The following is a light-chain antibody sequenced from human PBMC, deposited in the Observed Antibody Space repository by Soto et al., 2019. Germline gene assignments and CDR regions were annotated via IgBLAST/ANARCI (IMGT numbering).Light chain of an antibody. Sequence: EIVLTQSPGTLSLSPGERATLSCRASQSVSRSYLAWYQQKPGQAPRLLIYGASIRATGIPDRYSGSGSGTDFTLTTSSLEPQDFAVYYCQHDDSSPGFTLGPGTKVDIK. CDR2: GAS. CDR1: QSVSRSY. J-gene: IGKJ3*01. V-gene: IGKV3-20*01. CDR3: QHDDSSPGFT.